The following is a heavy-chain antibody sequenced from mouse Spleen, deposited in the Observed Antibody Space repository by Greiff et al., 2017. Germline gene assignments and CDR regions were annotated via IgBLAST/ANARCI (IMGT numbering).Heavy chain of an antibody. CDR3: ARRTTVGYFDV. V-gene: IGHV5-9-3*01. D-gene: IGHD1-1*01. J-gene: IGHJ1*01. Sequence: EVQLVESGGGLVKPGGSLKLSCAASGFTFSSYAMSWVRQTPEKRLEWVATISSGGSYTYYPDSVKGRFTISRDNAKNTLYLQMSSLRSEDTAMYYCARRTTVGYFDVWGAGTTVTVSS. CDR1: GFTFSSYA. CDR2: ISSGGSYT.